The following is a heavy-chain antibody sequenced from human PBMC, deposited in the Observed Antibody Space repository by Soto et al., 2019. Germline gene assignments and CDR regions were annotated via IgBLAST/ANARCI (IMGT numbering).Heavy chain of an antibody. Sequence: SVKVSCKASGGTFSSYAISWVRQAPGQGLEWMGGIIPIFGTANYAQKFQGRVTITADESTSTAYMELSSLRSEDTAVYYCARTLGAARSYYYYGMDVWGQGTTVTVSS. D-gene: IGHD6-6*01. V-gene: IGHV1-69*13. J-gene: IGHJ6*02. CDR2: IIPIFGTA. CDR1: GGTFSSYA. CDR3: ARTLGAARSYYYYGMDV.